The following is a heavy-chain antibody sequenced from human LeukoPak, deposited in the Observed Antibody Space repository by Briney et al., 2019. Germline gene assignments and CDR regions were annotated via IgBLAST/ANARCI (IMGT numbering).Heavy chain of an antibody. Sequence: GGSLRLSCAASGFTFSSYAMHWVRQAPGKGLEWVAVISYDGSNKYYADSVKGRFTISRDNSKNTLYLQMNSLRAEDTAVYYCATRQRDLDMVYWGQGTLVTVSS. V-gene: IGHV3-30*04. CDR2: ISYDGSNK. CDR1: GFTFSSYA. D-gene: IGHD3-10*01. J-gene: IGHJ4*02. CDR3: ATRQRDLDMVY.